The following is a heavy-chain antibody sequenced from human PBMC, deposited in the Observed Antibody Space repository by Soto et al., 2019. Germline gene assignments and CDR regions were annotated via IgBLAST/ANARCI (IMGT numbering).Heavy chain of an antibody. D-gene: IGHD3-22*01. CDR1: SGSISSGGYS. J-gene: IGHJ4*02. Sequence: SETLSLTCAVSSGSISSGGYSWSWIRQPPGKGLEWIGYIYHSGSTYYNPSLKSRVTISVDRSKNQFSLKLSSVTAADTAVYYCARYKAKTYYYDSSGFDYWGQGTLVTVSS. CDR2: IYHSGST. V-gene: IGHV4-30-2*01. CDR3: ARYKAKTYYYDSSGFDY.